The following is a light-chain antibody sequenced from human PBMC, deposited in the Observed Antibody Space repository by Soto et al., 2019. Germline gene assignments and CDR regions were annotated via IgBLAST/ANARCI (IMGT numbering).Light chain of an antibody. J-gene: IGKJ1*01. CDR2: AAS. Sequence: DIQMTQSPSSLSASVGDRVTITCRASQSNSSYLNWYQQKPGKAPKLLIYAASSLQSGVPSRFSGSVSGTDFTLTISSLQPEDFATYYCQQSYSTPRTFGQGTKVDIK. CDR1: QSNSSY. CDR3: QQSYSTPRT. V-gene: IGKV1-39*01.